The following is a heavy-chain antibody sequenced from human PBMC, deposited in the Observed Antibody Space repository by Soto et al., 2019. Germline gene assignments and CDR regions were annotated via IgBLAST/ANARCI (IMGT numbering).Heavy chain of an antibody. CDR3: AGSIAARPNYYYGMDV. V-gene: IGHV1-18*04. CDR1: GYTFTSYG. J-gene: IGHJ6*02. Sequence: ASVKVSCKASGYTFTSYGISWVRQAPGQGLEWMGWISAYNGNTNYAQKLQGRVTMTTDTSTSTAYMELRSLRSDDTAVYYCAGSIAARPNYYYGMDVWGQGTTVTVS. CDR2: ISAYNGNT. D-gene: IGHD6-6*01.